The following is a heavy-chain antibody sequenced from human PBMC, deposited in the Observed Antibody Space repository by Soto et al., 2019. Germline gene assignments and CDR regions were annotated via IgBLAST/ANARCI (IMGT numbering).Heavy chain of an antibody. Sequence: EELLVESGGGLVKPGGSLRLSCAASGFNFITYTLNWVRQAPGEGLEWVSSISSSGTYIYYADSVKGRFTISKDNANHSLYLHLNSVRAEDTAVYYCVRDPKGGVAVNRRWGMDVWGQGTSVTVSS. CDR2: ISSSGTYI. CDR3: VRDPKGGVAVNRRWGMDV. V-gene: IGHV3-21*01. CDR1: GFNFITYT. J-gene: IGHJ6*02. D-gene: IGHD6-19*01.